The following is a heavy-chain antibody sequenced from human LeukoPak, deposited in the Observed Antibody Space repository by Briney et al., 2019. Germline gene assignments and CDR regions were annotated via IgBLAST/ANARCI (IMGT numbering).Heavy chain of an antibody. CDR3: ARDRISPYSSSWYWFDP. CDR2: IIPIFGTA. J-gene: IGHJ5*02. V-gene: IGHV1-69*13. Sequence: ASVKVSCKASGGTFSSYAISWVRQAPGQGLEWMGGIIPIFGTANYAQKFQGRVTITADESTSTAYMELSSLRSEDTAVYYCARDRISPYSSSWYWFDPWGQGTLVTVSS. CDR1: GGTFSSYA. D-gene: IGHD6-13*01.